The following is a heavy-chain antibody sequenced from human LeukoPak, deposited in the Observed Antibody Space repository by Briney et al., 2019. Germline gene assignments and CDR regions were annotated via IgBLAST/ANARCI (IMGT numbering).Heavy chain of an antibody. CDR1: GGTFSSYA. Sequence: GASVKVSCKASGGTFSSYAISWVRQAPGQGLEWMGGIIPIFGTANYAQKFRGRVTITADKSTSTAYMELSSLRSEDTAVYYCARAEFTYYDSSGYYLLSAFDIWGQGTMVTVSS. CDR2: IIPIFGTA. D-gene: IGHD3-22*01. V-gene: IGHV1-69*06. CDR3: ARAEFTYYDSSGYYLLSAFDI. J-gene: IGHJ3*02.